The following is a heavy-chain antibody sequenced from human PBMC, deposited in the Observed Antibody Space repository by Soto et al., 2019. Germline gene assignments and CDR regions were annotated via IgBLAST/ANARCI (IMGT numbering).Heavy chain of an antibody. D-gene: IGHD6-13*01. CDR2: INAGNGNT. Sequence: QVQLVQSGAEVKKPGASVKVSCKASGYSFTTYAMHWVRQAPGQRLEWMGWINAGNGNTKYSQKFQGRVTITRDTSASTAYMELSSVRSEDTAVYYCARGSRAAADYYYYYYMDVWGKGTTVTVSS. CDR1: GYSFTTYA. CDR3: ARGSRAAADYYYYYYMDV. J-gene: IGHJ6*03. V-gene: IGHV1-3*01.